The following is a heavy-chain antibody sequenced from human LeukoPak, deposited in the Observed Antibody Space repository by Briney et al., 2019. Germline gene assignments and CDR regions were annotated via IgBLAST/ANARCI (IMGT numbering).Heavy chain of an antibody. CDR3: AKTLRTGYSSGWYYFDY. J-gene: IGHJ4*02. CDR1: GFTFSSYG. D-gene: IGHD6-19*01. V-gene: IGHV3-33*06. CDR2: IWYVGSNK. Sequence: GGSLRLSCAASGFTFSSYGMHWVRQAPGKGLEWVAVIWYVGSNKYYADSVKGRFTISRDNSKNTLYLQMNSLRAEDTAVYYCAKTLRTGYSSGWYYFDYWGQGTLVTVSS.